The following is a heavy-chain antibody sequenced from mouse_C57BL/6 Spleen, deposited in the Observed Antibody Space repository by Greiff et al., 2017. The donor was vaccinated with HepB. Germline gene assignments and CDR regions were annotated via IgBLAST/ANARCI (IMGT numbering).Heavy chain of an antibody. CDR3: ARGGYEYGDY. J-gene: IGHJ2*01. Sequence: VQLQQPGAELVLPGASVKLSCKASGYTFTSYWMHWVTQRPGQGLEWIGEIDPSDSYTNYNQKFKGKSTLTVDKSSSTAYMQLSSLTSEDSAVYYCARGGYEYGDYWGKGTTRTVSS. V-gene: IGHV1-69*01. D-gene: IGHD2-4*01. CDR1: GYTFTSYW. CDR2: IDPSDSYT.